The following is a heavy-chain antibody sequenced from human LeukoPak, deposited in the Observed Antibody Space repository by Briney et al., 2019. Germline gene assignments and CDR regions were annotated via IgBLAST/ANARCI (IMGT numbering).Heavy chain of an antibody. Sequence: GGSLRLSSAASGFTFSSYSMHWVRPAPGKGLEWVAFTRFDGSNKYYADSVKGRFTISRDNSKNTLYLQMNSLRAEDTAVYYCAKSPPSSYYYDSSGYPSAEYFQHWGQGTLVTVSS. V-gene: IGHV3-30*02. CDR3: AKSPPSSYYYDSSGYPSAEYFQH. J-gene: IGHJ1*01. CDR2: TRFDGSNK. D-gene: IGHD3-22*01. CDR1: GFTFSSYS.